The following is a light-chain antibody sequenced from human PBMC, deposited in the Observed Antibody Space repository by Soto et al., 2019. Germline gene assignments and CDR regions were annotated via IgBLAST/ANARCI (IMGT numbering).Light chain of an antibody. J-gene: IGLJ3*02. CDR1: SSNIRSNT. CDR2: NND. CDR3: AAWDDSLNGVV. Sequence: QSVLTQPPSASGTPGQRVTMSCSGSSSNIRSNTVNWYQQLPGTAPKVLIYNNDQRPSGVPDRFSGSKSGTSASLAISGLQSEDEADYYCAAWDDSLNGVVFGGGTKLTVL. V-gene: IGLV1-44*01.